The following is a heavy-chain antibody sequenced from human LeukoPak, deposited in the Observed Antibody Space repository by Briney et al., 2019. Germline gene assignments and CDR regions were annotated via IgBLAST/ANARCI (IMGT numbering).Heavy chain of an antibody. CDR3: AREYYYGSGSHEYYYGMDV. D-gene: IGHD3-10*01. V-gene: IGHV3-74*01. CDR2: INSERSST. J-gene: IGHJ6*04. CDR1: GFPFSSYW. Sequence: GGSLRLSCAASGFPFSSYWMHWVRQAPGKGLVWVSRINSERSSTSYADSVKGRFTISRDNAKNTLYLQMNSLRAEDTAVYYCAREYYYGSGSHEYYYGMDVWGKGTTVTVSS.